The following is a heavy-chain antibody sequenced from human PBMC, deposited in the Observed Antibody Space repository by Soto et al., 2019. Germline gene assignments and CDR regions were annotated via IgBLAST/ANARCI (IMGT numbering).Heavy chain of an antibody. CDR2: ITGSGYTS. Sequence: EVQLLESGGGLIQPGGSLRLSCAASGFTFSTFAMSWVRQAPGKGLEWVSTITGSGYTSYYADFVKGRFTISRDNSKNTLYLQMNSLRGQDTALFYCAKDRPAGGPNRSFDSWGQGTLVTVSS. J-gene: IGHJ4*02. D-gene: IGHD3-16*01. V-gene: IGHV3-23*01. CDR3: AKDRPAGGPNRSFDS. CDR1: GFTFSTFA.